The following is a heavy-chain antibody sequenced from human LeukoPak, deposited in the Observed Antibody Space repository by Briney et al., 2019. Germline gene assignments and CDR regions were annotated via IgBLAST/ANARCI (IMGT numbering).Heavy chain of an antibody. CDR3: ARAAPAAINWFDP. D-gene: IGHD2-2*01. V-gene: IGHV1-69*05. Sequence: SVKVSCKASGGTFSSYAISWVRQAPGQGLEWMGGIIPIFGTANYAQKFQGRVTITTDESTSTAYMELSSLRSEDTAVYYCARAAPAAINWFDPSGQGTLVTVSS. CDR2: IIPIFGTA. CDR1: GGTFSSYA. J-gene: IGHJ5*02.